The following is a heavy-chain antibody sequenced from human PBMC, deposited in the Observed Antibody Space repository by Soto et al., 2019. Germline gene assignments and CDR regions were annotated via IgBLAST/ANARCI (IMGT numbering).Heavy chain of an antibody. CDR1: GFTFSSYA. CDR3: AKIPTGGDAFAI. D-gene: IGHD2-21*01. V-gene: IGHV3-23*01. J-gene: IGHJ3*02. CDR2: INGGGDST. Sequence: EVQLLESGGALVQPGGSLRLSCAASGFTFSSYAMSWVRQAPGKGLQWVSGINGGGDSTYYADSVKGRFTISRDNSKNTLYLQMNSLRAEDTAIYYGAKIPTGGDAFAIWGQGTMVTVSS.